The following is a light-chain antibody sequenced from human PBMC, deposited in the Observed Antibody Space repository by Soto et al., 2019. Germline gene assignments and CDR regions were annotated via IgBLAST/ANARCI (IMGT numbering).Light chain of an antibody. CDR1: QSVSRY. Sequence: EIGFKQSPSTVSLSPGERATLSCRASQSVSRYLAWYQQKPGQAPRLLIYDASNRATGIPARFSGSGSGTDFTLTISSLEPEDFTVYYCQQRSNLPMTFGQRT. J-gene: IGKJ5*01. V-gene: IGKV3-11*01. CDR3: QQRSNLPMT. CDR2: DAS.